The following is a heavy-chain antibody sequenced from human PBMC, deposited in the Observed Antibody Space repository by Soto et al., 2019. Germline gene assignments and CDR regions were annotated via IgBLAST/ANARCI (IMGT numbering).Heavy chain of an antibody. J-gene: IGHJ4*02. D-gene: IGHD3-10*01. CDR3: ARGDFYGSGSSLDY. CDR2: IWYDGGNE. Sequence: QVQLVESGGGVVQPGRSLRLSCAASGFTFSSYAMHWVRQAPGKGLEWVALIWYDGGNEYYADSVKGRFTISRDNSKNMLYLQMGSLRAEDTAVYYCARGDFYGSGSSLDYWGQGTLVTVSS. V-gene: IGHV3-33*01. CDR1: GFTFSSYA.